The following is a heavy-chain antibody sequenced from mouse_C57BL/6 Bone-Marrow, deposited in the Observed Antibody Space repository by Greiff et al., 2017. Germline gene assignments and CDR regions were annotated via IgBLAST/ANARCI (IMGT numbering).Heavy chain of an antibody. V-gene: IGHV1-80*01. Sequence: QVQLQQSGAELVKPGASVKISCKVSGYAFSTYWMNWVKQRPGKGLEWIGQNYPGAGGTNYNGKFKGKATLTADKSSSTAYMQLSSLTSDDSAVYFCARDCDYFDYWGQGTTLTVSS. CDR3: ARDCDYFDY. CDR2: NYPGAGGT. CDR1: GYAFSTYW. J-gene: IGHJ2*01.